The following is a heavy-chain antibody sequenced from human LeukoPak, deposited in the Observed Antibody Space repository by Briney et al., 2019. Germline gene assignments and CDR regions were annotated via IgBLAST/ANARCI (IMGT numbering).Heavy chain of an antibody. CDR1: GYSFTTYW. Sequence: GESLKISCKGSGYSFTTYWIGWVRQTSGKGLEWMGIIYPGDSDTRYNPSFQGQVTISADRSISTAYLQWSSLKASDTAMYYCARLVGTSTLAAAWSDYWGQGTLVTVSS. CDR3: ARLVGTSTLAAAWSDY. CDR2: IYPGDSDT. D-gene: IGHD6-13*01. V-gene: IGHV5-51*01. J-gene: IGHJ4*02.